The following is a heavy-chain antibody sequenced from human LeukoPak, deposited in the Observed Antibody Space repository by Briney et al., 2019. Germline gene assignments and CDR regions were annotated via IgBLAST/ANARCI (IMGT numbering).Heavy chain of an antibody. Sequence: SVKVSCKASGGTFSSYAISWVRQAPGQGLEWMGGIIPIFGTANYAQKFQGRVTITADESTSTAYMELSSLRSEDTAVYYCARGGNYYDSSGYYYVPFYFDYWGQGTLVTVSS. CDR2: IIPIFGTA. CDR1: GGTFSSYA. CDR3: ARGGNYYDSSGYYYVPFYFDY. J-gene: IGHJ4*02. D-gene: IGHD3-22*01. V-gene: IGHV1-69*13.